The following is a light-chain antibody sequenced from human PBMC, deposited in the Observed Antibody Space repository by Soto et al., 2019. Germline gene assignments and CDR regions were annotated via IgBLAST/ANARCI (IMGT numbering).Light chain of an antibody. CDR1: QSISNY. CDR2: ATS. CDR3: QQNYNTPYT. J-gene: IGKJ2*01. V-gene: IGKV1-39*01. Sequence: DIQMTQSPSSLSASVGDRVTIACRASQSISNYLNWYQQKPGKAPKLLIYATSTLQSGVPSRFSGSGSGTDFTLTITSLQPEDFATYFCQQNYNTPYTFGQGTKVEIK.